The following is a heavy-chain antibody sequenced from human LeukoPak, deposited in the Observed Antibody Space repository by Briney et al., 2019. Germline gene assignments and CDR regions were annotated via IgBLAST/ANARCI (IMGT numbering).Heavy chain of an antibody. V-gene: IGHV1-69*05. CDR2: IIPIFGTA. CDR1: GGTFSSYA. Sequence: SVKVSCKASGGTFSSYAISWVRQAPGQGLEWMGGIIPIFGTANYAQKFQGRVTITTDESTSTAYMELSSLRSVDTAVYYCAAHHYDSSALDYWGQGTLVTVSS. CDR3: AAHHYDSSALDY. J-gene: IGHJ4*02. D-gene: IGHD3-22*01.